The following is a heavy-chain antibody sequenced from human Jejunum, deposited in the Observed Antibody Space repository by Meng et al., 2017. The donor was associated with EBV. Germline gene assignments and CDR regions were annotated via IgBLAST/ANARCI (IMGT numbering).Heavy chain of an antibody. D-gene: IGHD2-21*01. Sequence: QGHLVEAGGGVVQPGGSLRLSCAASGFTFSNYGMHWVRQAPGKGLEWVAIISFDGSDIYYADSVKGRFTISRDNSKNTLYLQMNSLRAEDTAVYYCAKAIEVMGYYSDYWGQGTLVTVSS. CDR2: ISFDGSDI. CDR1: GFTFSNYG. V-gene: IGHV3-30*18. CDR3: AKAIEVMGYYSDY. J-gene: IGHJ4*02.